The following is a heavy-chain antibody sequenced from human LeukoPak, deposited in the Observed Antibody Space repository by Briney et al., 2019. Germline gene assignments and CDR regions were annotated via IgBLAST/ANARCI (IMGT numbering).Heavy chain of an antibody. CDR3: ARDLLRLGPTRCYYMDV. V-gene: IGHV4-61*02. Sequence: SETLSLTCTVSGGSISSGSYYWSWIRQPAGKGLEWIGRIYFSGSTNYNPSLKSRVTISVDTSKNQFSLKLTSVTAADTAVYYCARDLLRLGPTRCYYMDVWGKGITVTISS. CDR1: GGSISSGSYY. J-gene: IGHJ6*03. CDR2: IYFSGST. D-gene: IGHD3-16*01.